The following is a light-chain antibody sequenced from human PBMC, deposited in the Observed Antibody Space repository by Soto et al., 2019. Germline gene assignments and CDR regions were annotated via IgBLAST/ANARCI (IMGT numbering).Light chain of an antibody. CDR1: QGVSSSD. Sequence: VLTQSPGTLALSPGERATLSCRASQGVSSSDLAWYQHKPAQAPRRLIYSTSSRAPGIPDRFSGSGSGTDFTLSISRLEPEDFAVYYCQQHGSSPYTFGQGTKLEIK. CDR3: QQHGSSPYT. CDR2: STS. V-gene: IGKV3-20*01. J-gene: IGKJ2*01.